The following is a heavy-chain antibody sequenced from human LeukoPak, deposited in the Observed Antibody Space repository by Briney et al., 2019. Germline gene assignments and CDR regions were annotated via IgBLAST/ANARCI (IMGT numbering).Heavy chain of an antibody. CDR2: ISYDGSQK. D-gene: IGHD6-13*01. CDR3: ARDKSSSWCCDN. J-gene: IGHJ4*02. CDR1: GFTFSSYE. V-gene: IGHV3-33*08. Sequence: PGGSLRLSCAASGFTFSSYEMNWVRQAPGKGLEWVAVISYDGSQKQYADSVKGRFTISRDNSENTLYLQMNSLRAEDTAVYYCARDKSSSWCCDNWGQGTLVTVSS.